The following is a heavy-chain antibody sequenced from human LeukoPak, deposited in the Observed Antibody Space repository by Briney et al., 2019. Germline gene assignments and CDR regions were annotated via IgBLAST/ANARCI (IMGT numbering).Heavy chain of an antibody. D-gene: IGHD6-19*01. CDR2: IYHSGST. Sequence: SETLSLTCTVSGSSISSGYYWGWIRQPPGKGLEWIGSIYHSGSTYYNPSLKSRVTISVDTSKNQFSLKLSSVTAADTAVYYCARDRIAVADPPNWFDPWGQGTLVTVSS. J-gene: IGHJ5*02. CDR3: ARDRIAVADPPNWFDP. CDR1: GSSISSGYY. V-gene: IGHV4-38-2*02.